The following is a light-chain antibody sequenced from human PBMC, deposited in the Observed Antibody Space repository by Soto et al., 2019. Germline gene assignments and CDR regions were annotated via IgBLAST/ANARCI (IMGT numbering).Light chain of an antibody. CDR1: SSYVGGYNY. V-gene: IGLV2-14*01. J-gene: IGLJ1*01. Sequence: QSVLTQPASVSGSPGQSITISCTGTSSYVGGYNYVSRYQQHPGKAPKLMIYDVNNRPSGVSNRFSGSKSGNTASLTISWLQAEDEADYYCSSYTSSSTLVFGTGTKVTVL. CDR3: SSYTSSSTLV. CDR2: DVN.